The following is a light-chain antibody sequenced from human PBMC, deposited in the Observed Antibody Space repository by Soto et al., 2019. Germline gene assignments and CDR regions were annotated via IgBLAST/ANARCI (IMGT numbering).Light chain of an antibody. Sequence: QSVLTQPPSVSAAPGQKVTISCSGSSSNIGNNYVSWYQQLLGTAPKLLIYDNNKRPSGIPDRFSGSKSGTSATLGITGLQTGDEADYYCGTWDSSLSFYVFGTGTKLTVL. CDR3: GTWDSSLSFYV. CDR2: DNN. CDR1: SSNIGNNY. J-gene: IGLJ1*01. V-gene: IGLV1-51*01.